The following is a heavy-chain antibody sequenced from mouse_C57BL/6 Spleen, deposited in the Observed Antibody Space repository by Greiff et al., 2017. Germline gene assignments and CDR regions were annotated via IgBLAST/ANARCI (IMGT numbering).Heavy chain of an antibody. J-gene: IGHJ4*01. D-gene: IGHD1-1*01. CDR1: GFTFSSYA. V-gene: IGHV5-4*01. CDR3: ERDYYDCAMDY. Sequence: EVKLMESGGGLVRPGGSLKLSCAASGFTFSSYAMSWVRQTPEKRLEWVATISDGGSYTYYPANVKGRFTITRDNAKNNLYLQLSHLTSEDAAMYYCERDYYDCAMDYWGQGTSVTVSS. CDR2: ISDGGSYT.